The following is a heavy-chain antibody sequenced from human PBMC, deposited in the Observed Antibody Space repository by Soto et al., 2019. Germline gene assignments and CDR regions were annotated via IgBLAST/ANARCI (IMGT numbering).Heavy chain of an antibody. CDR2: INQDGSQI. Sequence: PGGSLRLSCEVYGFTFSFYWMSWVRQAPGKGLEWVANINQDGSQINFVDSVKGRFAISRDNDKNLLYLQMNSLRVEDTAVYYCARDWSYSGFEDVWGQGTQVTVSS. J-gene: IGHJ4*02. CDR1: GFTFSFYW. CDR3: ARDWSYSGFEDV. D-gene: IGHD5-12*01. V-gene: IGHV3-7*03.